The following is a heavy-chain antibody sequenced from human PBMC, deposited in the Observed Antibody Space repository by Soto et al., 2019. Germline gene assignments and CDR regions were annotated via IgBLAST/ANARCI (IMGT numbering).Heavy chain of an antibody. V-gene: IGHV3-23*01. D-gene: IGHD3-3*02. J-gene: IGHJ4*02. CDR3: AKEYTSISKGSFDY. CDR1: GFTFSNYA. Sequence: EVHLLEFGGGLVQPGGSLRLSCAASGFTFSNYAMNWVRQAPGKGLEWVSGITGSGGTTFYADSVKGRFTISRDNSKKTVYLPMNSVRADDMAVYYCAKEYTSISKGSFDYWGQGALVTVSS. CDR2: ITGSGGTT.